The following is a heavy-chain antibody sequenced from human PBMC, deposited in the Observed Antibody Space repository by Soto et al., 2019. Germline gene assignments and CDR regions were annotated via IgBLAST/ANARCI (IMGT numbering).Heavy chain of an antibody. CDR1: GFTFSSYG. D-gene: IGHD3-10*01. CDR2: ISYDGSNK. V-gene: IGHV3-30*18. CDR3: AKEGRSGSYPQGDNWFDP. Sequence: GGSLRLSCAASGFTFSSYGMHWVRQAPGKGLEWVAVISYDGSNKYYADSVKGRFTISRDNSKNTLYLQMNSLRAEDTAVYYCAKEGRSGSYPQGDNWFDPWGQGTLVTVSS. J-gene: IGHJ5*02.